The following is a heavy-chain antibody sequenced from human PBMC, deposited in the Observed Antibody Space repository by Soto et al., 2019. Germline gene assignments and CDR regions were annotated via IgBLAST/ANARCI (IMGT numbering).Heavy chain of an antibody. J-gene: IGHJ6*02. CDR1: GGSISSSSYY. CDR2: IYYSGST. CDR3: ARESSSGWSNYYYNGMDV. V-gene: IGHV4-39*01. Sequence: SETLSLTCTVSGGSISSSSYYWGWIRQPPGKGLEWIGSIYYSGSTYYNPSLKSRVTISVDTSKNQFSLKLSSVTAADTAVYYCARESSSGWSNYYYNGMDVWGQGTTVTVSS. D-gene: IGHD6-19*01.